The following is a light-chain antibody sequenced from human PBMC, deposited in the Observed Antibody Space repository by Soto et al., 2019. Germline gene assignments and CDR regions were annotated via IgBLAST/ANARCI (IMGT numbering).Light chain of an antibody. J-gene: IGLJ1*01. Sequence: QSALTQPASVSGSPGQSITISCTGTSSDVGGYNYVSWYQQHPGKAPKLIISEVSKRPPGVPDRFSGSKSGNTASLTVSGLQAEDEADYYCTSHAGSNNYVFGTGTKVTVL. CDR2: EVS. CDR1: SSDVGGYNY. CDR3: TSHAGSNNYV. V-gene: IGLV2-8*01.